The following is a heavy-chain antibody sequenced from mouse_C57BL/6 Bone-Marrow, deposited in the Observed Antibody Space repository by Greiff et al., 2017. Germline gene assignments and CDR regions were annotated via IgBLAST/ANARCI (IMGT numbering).Heavy chain of an antibody. CDR2: IDPSDSYT. V-gene: IGHV1-69*01. D-gene: IGHD2-4*01. CDR3: AAYDYDAV. J-gene: IGHJ3*01. CDR1: GYTFTSYW. Sequence: QVQLQQPGAELVMPGASVKLSCKASGYTFTSYWMHWVKQRPGQGLEWIGEIDPSDSYTNYNQKFKGKSTLTVDKSSSTAYMQLSSLTSEDSAVYYCAAYDYDAVWGKGTLVTVSA.